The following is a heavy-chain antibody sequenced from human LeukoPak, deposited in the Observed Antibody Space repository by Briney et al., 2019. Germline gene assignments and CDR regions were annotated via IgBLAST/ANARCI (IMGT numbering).Heavy chain of an antibody. D-gene: IGHD1-1*01. V-gene: IGHV1-69*13. CDR2: IIPIFGTA. Sequence: SVKVSCKASGGTLSSYAISWVRQAPGRGLEWMGGIIPIFGTANYAQKFQGRVTITADESTSTAYMELSSLRSEDTAVYYCASMGTESTSGTTHPSCPWGQGTLVTVSS. J-gene: IGHJ5*02. CDR1: GGTLSSYA. CDR3: ASMGTESTSGTTHPSCP.